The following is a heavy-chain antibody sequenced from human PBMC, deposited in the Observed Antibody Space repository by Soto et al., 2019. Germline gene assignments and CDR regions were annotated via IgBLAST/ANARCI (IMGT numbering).Heavy chain of an antibody. CDR1: GFTFSSYS. D-gene: IGHD3-10*01. V-gene: IGHV3-21*01. CDR3: AREGVQHGSGPYYYYGMDV. J-gene: IGHJ6*02. CDR2: ISSSSSYI. Sequence: GGSLRLSCAASGFTFSSYSMNWVRQAPGKGLEWVSSISSSSSYIYYADSVKGRFTISRDNAKNSLYLQVNSLRAEDTAVYYCAREGVQHGSGPYYYYGMDVWGQGTTVTVSS.